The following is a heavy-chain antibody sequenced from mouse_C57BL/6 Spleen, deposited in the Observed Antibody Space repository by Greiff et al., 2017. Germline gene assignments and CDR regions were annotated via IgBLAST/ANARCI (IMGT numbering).Heavy chain of an antibody. Sequence: QVQLQQPGAELVMPGASVKLSCKASGYTFPSYWMHWVKQRPGHGLEWIGEIDPSDSYTNYNQKFTGKSTLTVDKSSSTAYMQLSSLTSEVSAVYCCARRVVTSNFDVWGTGTTVTVSS. CDR3: ARRVVTSNFDV. D-gene: IGHD2-12*01. V-gene: IGHV1-69*01. CDR1: GYTFPSYW. J-gene: IGHJ1*03. CDR2: IDPSDSYT.